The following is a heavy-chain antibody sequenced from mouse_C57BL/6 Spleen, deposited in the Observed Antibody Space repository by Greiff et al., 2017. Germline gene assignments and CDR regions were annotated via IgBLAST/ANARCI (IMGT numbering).Heavy chain of an antibody. CDR3: ARWKITTVGARAMDY. J-gene: IGHJ4*01. D-gene: IGHD1-1*01. V-gene: IGHV1-53*01. CDR2: INPSNGGT. CDR1: GYTFTSYW. Sequence: VQLQQSGTELVKPGASVKLSCKASGYTFTSYWMHWVKQRPGQGLEWIGNINPSNGGTNYNEKFKSKATLTVDKSSSTAYMQLSSLTSEDSAVYYCARWKITTVGARAMDYWGQGTSVTVSA.